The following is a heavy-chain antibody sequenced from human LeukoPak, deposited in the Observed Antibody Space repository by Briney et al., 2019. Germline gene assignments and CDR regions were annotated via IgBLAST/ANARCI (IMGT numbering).Heavy chain of an antibody. V-gene: IGHV1-8*01. Sequence: ASVKVSCKASGYTFTSYDINWVRQATGQGLEWMGWMNPNCGNTGYAQKFQGRVTMTRNTSISTAYMELSSLRSEDTAVYYCARGKLKYCSTLDPWGQGTLVTVSS. J-gene: IGHJ5*02. CDR3: ARGKLKYCSTLDP. CDR1: GYTFTSYD. CDR2: MNPNCGNT. D-gene: IGHD2-2*01.